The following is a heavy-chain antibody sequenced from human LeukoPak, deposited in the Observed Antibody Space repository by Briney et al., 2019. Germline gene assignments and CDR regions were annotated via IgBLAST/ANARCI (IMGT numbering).Heavy chain of an antibody. CDR3: ARRLRSNCLDY. CDR2: INHSGST. J-gene: IGHJ4*02. CDR1: GESVSGYY. V-gene: IGHV4-34*01. Sequence: SETLSLTCAVYGESVSGYYWNWIRQPPGKGLEWIGEINHSGSTNYNPSLKSRVTISVDTSKNQFSLKLRSVTAADTAVYYCARRLRSNCLDYWGQGTLVTVSS. D-gene: IGHD6-13*01.